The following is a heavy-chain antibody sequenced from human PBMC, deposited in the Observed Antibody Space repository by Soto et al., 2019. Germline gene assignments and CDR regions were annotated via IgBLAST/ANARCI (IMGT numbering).Heavy chain of an antibody. CDR2: IYHSGST. Sequence: SETLSLTCAVSGGSISSGGYSWSWIRQPPGKGLEWIGYIYHSGSTYYNPSLKSRVTISVDTSKNQFSLKLSSVTAADTAVYYCARTADLYYYDSSGYYYGSAGYFDYWGQGTLVTVSS. CDR1: GGSISSGGYS. J-gene: IGHJ4*02. CDR3: ARTADLYYYDSSGYYYGSAGYFDY. V-gene: IGHV4-30-2*01. D-gene: IGHD3-22*01.